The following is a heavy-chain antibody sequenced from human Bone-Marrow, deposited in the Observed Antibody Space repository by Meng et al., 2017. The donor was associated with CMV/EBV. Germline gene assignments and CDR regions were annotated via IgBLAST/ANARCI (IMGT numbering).Heavy chain of an antibody. CDR1: GGSTNSYY. J-gene: IGHJ6*02. CDR3: ARGRNVGELPIYYYYYGMDV. Sequence: SETLSLTCTVSGGSTNSYYWNWIRQPPGKGLEWIGYIYYSGSTNYNPTLKSRVTISVDTSKNQFSLKLSAVTAAETAVYYCARGRNVGELPIYYYYYGMDVWGQGTTVTVSS. D-gene: IGHD1-26*01. V-gene: IGHV4-59*01. CDR2: IYYSGST.